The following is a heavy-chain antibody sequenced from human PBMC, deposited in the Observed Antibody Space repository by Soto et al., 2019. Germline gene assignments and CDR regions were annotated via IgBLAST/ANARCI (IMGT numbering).Heavy chain of an antibody. CDR3: ARGGPLPTYYDFWSGYAAGDY. Sequence: QVQLVQSGAEVKKPGASVKVSCKASGYTFTGYYMHWVRQAPGQGLEWMGWINPNSGGTNYAQKFQGWVTSTRDTTIITAYMELSRLRSDDTAVYYCARGGPLPTYYDFWSGYAAGDYWGQGTLVTVSS. CDR1: GYTFTGYY. CDR2: INPNSGGT. J-gene: IGHJ4*02. V-gene: IGHV1-2*04. D-gene: IGHD3-3*01.